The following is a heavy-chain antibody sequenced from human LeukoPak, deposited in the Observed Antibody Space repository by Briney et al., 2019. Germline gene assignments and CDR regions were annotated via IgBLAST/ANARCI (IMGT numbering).Heavy chain of an antibody. Sequence: SVKVSCKASGGTFSSYAISWVRQAPGHGLEWMGRIIPILDITNYAQKFQGRVIITADKSTSTVYMELNNLGSEDTAMYYCARARRSDNSWYGYWGQGTLVTVSS. D-gene: IGHD6-13*01. CDR2: IIPILDIT. CDR3: ARARRSDNSWYGY. CDR1: GGTFSSYA. V-gene: IGHV1-69*04. J-gene: IGHJ4*02.